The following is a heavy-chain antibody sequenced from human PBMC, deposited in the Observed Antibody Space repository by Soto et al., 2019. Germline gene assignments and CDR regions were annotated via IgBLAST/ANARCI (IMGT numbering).Heavy chain of an antibody. CDR3: ARDRTGTTLADGMAV. J-gene: IGHJ6*02. D-gene: IGHD1-1*01. V-gene: IGHV1-18*01. CDR1: GYTFTSYG. CDR2: ISAYNGNT. Sequence: ASVKVSCKASGYTFTSYGISWVRQAPGQGLEWMGWISAYNGNTNYAQKLQGRVTMTTDTSTSTAYMELRSLRSDDTAVYYCARDRTGTTLADGMAVWGQGTTVTVSS.